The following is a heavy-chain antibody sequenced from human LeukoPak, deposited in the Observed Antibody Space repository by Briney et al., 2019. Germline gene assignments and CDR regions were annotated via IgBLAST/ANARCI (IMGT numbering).Heavy chain of an antibody. D-gene: IGHD2-8*01. Sequence: GGSLRLSCVASGFTFSSYAMSWVRQAPEKGLEWVSVISGSGGNTHYAASVKGRFTIPRDNSKNTLYLQMNSLRAEDTAVYYCAKERMVYAVKSFDYWGQGTLVTVSS. CDR2: ISGSGGNT. CDR1: GFTFSSYA. J-gene: IGHJ4*02. CDR3: AKERMVYAVKSFDY. V-gene: IGHV3-23*01.